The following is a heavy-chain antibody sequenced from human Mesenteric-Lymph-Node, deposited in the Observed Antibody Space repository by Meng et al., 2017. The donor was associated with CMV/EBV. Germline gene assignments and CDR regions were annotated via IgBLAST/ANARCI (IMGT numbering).Heavy chain of an antibody. CDR3: ARVKTDAYYYYGMDV. V-gene: IGHV3-74*01. CDR1: GFTFSSYS. J-gene: IGHJ6*02. D-gene: IGHD4-23*01. Sequence: GGSLRLSCAASGFTFSSYSMNWVRQAPGKGLVWVSLISNDGITTAYADSVKGRFTISRDNAKNTLYLQMNSLRAEDTAVYYCARVKTDAYYYYGMDVWGQGTTVTSP. CDR2: ISNDGITT.